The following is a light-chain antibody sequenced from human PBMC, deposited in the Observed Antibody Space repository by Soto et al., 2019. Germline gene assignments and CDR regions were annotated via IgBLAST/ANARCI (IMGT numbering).Light chain of an antibody. CDR2: AAS. CDR3: IQRYSTPRT. J-gene: IGKJ1*01. Sequence: DIQMTQSPSSLSASVGDRVTITCRASQSISTYLNWYQQKPGKAPKLLIYAASSLQSGVPSRFSGSCAGTHFTLTISSLQPEDFATYYCIQRYSTPRTFGQGTKVEI. CDR1: QSISTY. V-gene: IGKV1-39*01.